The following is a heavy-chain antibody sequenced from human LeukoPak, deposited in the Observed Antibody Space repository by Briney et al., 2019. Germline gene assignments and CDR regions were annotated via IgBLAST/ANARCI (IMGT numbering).Heavy chain of an antibody. CDR3: ARDRSPRHYYDTSDYHGAADY. Sequence: ASVKVSCKASGYTFTNYGFSLVRQAPGQGLEWMGWISGYNGYTIYAQNLQGRVTMTTDRSTSTAYMELRSLRSDDTAVYYCARDRSPRHYYDTSDYHGAADYWGQGTLVTVSS. D-gene: IGHD3-22*01. CDR2: ISGYNGYT. V-gene: IGHV1-18*01. CDR1: GYTFTNYG. J-gene: IGHJ4*02.